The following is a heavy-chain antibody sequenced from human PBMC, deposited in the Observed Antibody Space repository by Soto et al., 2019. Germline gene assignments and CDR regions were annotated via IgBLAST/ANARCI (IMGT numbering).Heavy chain of an antibody. V-gene: IGHV3-30*18. CDR2: RSYDGSYE. D-gene: IGHD6-19*01. CDR1: GFTFSRHG. J-gene: IGHJ1*01. CDR3: AKVEQWLTLGHFQH. Sequence: QVQLVESGGGVVQPGRSLRLSCAASGFTFSRHGMHWVRQAPGKGLEWVALRSYDGSYEYYADSVKCRFTISRDNSENTLYLQMNSLRPEDTAVYYCAKVEQWLTLGHFQHWGQGTLVTVSS.